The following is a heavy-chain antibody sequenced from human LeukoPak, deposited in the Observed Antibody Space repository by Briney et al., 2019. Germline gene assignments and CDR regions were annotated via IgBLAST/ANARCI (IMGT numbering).Heavy chain of an antibody. J-gene: IGHJ4*02. V-gene: IGHV4-59*01. Sequence: PSATLSPTCTAAGGSIRSYYWSWIRKPPGKGLEWIGNIYYSGSTNYNPSLKSRVSISVDTSKNQFSLKLSSVTAADTAVYYCARTGSTVTMLYPFDHWGQGTLVTVSS. D-gene: IGHD4-17*01. CDR3: ARTGSTVTMLYPFDH. CDR1: GGSIRSYY. CDR2: IYYSGST.